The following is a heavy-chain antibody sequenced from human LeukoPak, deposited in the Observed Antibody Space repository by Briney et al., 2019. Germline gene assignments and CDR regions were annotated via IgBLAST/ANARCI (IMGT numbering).Heavy chain of an antibody. CDR2: ISGSGGST. V-gene: IGHV3-23*01. CDR1: GFTFRTYA. D-gene: IGHD4-11*01. J-gene: IGHJ4*02. Sequence: GGSLRLSCAASGFTFRTYAMSWVRQAPGKGLEWVSLISGSGGSTYYADSVKGRFTISRDNGKNTLSLQMNSLRAEDTALYYCAKERLTTTTFDSWGRGTLVTVSS. CDR3: AKERLTTTTFDS.